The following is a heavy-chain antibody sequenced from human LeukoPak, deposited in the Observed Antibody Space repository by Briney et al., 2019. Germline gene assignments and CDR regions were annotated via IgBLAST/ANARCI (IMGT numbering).Heavy chain of an antibody. Sequence: SVKVSCKASGGTFSSYAISWVRQAPGQGLEWMGSIIPIFGTANYAQKFQGRVTITTDESTSTAYMELSSLRSEDTAVYYCARGGGATELDDYWGQGTLVTVSS. D-gene: IGHD5-12*01. J-gene: IGHJ4*02. CDR2: IIPIFGTA. CDR1: GGTFSSYA. V-gene: IGHV1-69*05. CDR3: ARGGGATELDDY.